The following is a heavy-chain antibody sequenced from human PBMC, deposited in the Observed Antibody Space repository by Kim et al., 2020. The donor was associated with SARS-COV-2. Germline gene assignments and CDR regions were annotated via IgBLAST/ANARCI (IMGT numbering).Heavy chain of an antibody. Sequence: GGSLRLSCAASGFTFSSYAMHWVRQAPGKGLEWVAVISYDGSNKYYADSVKGRFTISRDNSKNTLYLQMNSLRAEDTAVYYCARDPYCSSTSCSPEGYWGQGTLVTVSS. V-gene: IGHV3-30-3*01. J-gene: IGHJ4*02. D-gene: IGHD2-2*01. CDR2: ISYDGSNK. CDR1: GFTFSSYA. CDR3: ARDPYCSSTSCSPEGY.